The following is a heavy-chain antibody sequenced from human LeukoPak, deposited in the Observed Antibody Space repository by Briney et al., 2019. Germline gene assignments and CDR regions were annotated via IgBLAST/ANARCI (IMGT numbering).Heavy chain of an antibody. V-gene: IGHV3-7*01. Sequence: GGSLRLSCAASGFTFSHYWMSWVRQAPGKGLERVASIKQDGSQKYYGDSVKGRFTISRDNAKNSLYLQMSSLRAEDTAFYYCAKDDNSWSLDYWGQGTLVTVSS. J-gene: IGHJ4*02. CDR3: AKDDNSWSLDY. CDR2: IKQDGSQK. D-gene: IGHD6-13*01. CDR1: GFTFSHYW.